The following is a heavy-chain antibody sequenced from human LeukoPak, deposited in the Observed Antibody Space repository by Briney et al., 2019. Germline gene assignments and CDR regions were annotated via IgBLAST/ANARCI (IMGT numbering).Heavy chain of an antibody. Sequence: PSETLSLTCTVSGGSISSYYWSWFRQPPGKGLEWIGYIYYSGNTNYNPSLKSRVTISVDTSKNQFSLKLSSLIAADTAVYYCARGGANYYYYYMDVWGKGTTVTVSS. CDR2: IYYSGNT. V-gene: IGHV4-59*01. J-gene: IGHJ6*03. CDR1: GGSISSYY. CDR3: ARGGANYYYYYMDV. D-gene: IGHD5-12*01.